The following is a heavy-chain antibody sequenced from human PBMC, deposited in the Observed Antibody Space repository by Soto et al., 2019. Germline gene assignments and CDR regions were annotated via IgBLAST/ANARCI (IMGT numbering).Heavy chain of an antibody. CDR3: ATPPVGVGATPFLDFQH. D-gene: IGHD1-26*01. J-gene: IGHJ1*01. CDR1: GFTFSSYA. V-gene: IGHV3-23*01. Sequence: PGGSLRLSCAASGFTFSSYAMSWVRQAPGKGLEWVSAISGSGGSTYYADSVKGRFTISRDNSKNTLYLQMNSLRAEDTAVYYCATPPVGVGATPFLDFQHWGQGTLVTVSS. CDR2: ISGSGGST.